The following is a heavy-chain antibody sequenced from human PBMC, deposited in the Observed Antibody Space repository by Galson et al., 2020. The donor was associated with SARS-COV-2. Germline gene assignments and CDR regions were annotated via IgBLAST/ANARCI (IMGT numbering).Heavy chain of an antibody. CDR2: ISYSGFT. J-gene: IGHJ4*02. V-gene: IGHV4-31*03. Sequence: SQTLSPTRTVSGGSITSDDSYWSSIRPHPRRGLEWIGYISYSGFTYSSPSFKSRVTMSLDTSKRQFSLELNSVTAADTAVYYCASGLGGDDWGPGTLVTVSS. CDR1: GGSITSDDSY. CDR3: ASGLGGDD. D-gene: IGHD1-26*01.